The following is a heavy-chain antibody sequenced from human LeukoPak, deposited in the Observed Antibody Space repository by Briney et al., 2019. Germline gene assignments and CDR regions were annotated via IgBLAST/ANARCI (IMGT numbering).Heavy chain of an antibody. D-gene: IGHD3-16*01. Sequence: SQTLSLTCTVSGGSLSSGNYYWSWIRRHPGKGLEWIGYIYYSGSAYYTPSLKSRVTISVDTSQNQFSLKLISVTAADTAVYYCARDHGGPYYFDYWGQGTLVTVSS. CDR3: ARDHGGPYYFDY. CDR1: GGSLSSGNYY. CDR2: IYYSGSA. J-gene: IGHJ4*02. V-gene: IGHV4-31*03.